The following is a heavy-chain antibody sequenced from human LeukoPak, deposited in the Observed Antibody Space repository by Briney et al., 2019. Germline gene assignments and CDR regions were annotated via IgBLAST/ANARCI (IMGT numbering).Heavy chain of an antibody. V-gene: IGHV3-7*01. CDR1: GFTFSSYW. J-gene: IGHJ4*02. CDR2: IKQDGSEK. CDR3: ARAVDCSSTSCYGGDDY. D-gene: IGHD2-2*01. Sequence: GGSLRLSCAASGFTFSSYWMSWVRQAPGKGLEWVANIKQDGSEKYYVDSVKGRFTISRDNAKNSLYLQMNSLRAEDTAVYCCARAVDCSSTSCYGGDDYWGQGTLVTVSS.